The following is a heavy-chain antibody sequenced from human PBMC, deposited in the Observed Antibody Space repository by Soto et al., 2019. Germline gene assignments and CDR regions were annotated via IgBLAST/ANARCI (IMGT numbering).Heavy chain of an antibody. V-gene: IGHV4-39*02. Sequence: QLQLQESGPGLVKPSETLSLTCTVSGGSITNDDKYWGWIRQSPGKGLDWIGTIHYSGSTYYNPSLKNRVTMSVDASRTQCPLKRRSVTAADTAVYYCATVLWSGESPLAYWGRGTLVTVSS. CDR1: GGSITNDDKY. D-gene: IGHD3-10*01. CDR2: IHYSGST. J-gene: IGHJ4*02. CDR3: ATVLWSGESPLAY.